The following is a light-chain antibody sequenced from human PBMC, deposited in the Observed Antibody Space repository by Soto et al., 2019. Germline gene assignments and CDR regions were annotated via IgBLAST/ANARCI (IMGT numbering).Light chain of an antibody. Sequence: EIVLTQSPGTLSLSPGERATLSCRASQSVSSSYLAWYQQKPGQAPRLLIYGASSRATGIPDRFSGSGSGTDFTLTISRLEPDDFATYYCQQYDEYPWTFGQGTKVEIK. J-gene: IGKJ1*01. CDR2: GAS. CDR1: QSVSSSY. V-gene: IGKV3-20*01. CDR3: QQYDEYPWT.